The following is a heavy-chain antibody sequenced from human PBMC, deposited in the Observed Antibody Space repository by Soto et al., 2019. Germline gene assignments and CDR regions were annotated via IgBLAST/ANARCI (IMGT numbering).Heavy chain of an antibody. V-gene: IGHV3-23*01. D-gene: IGHD3-3*01. J-gene: IGHJ3*02. CDR3: ARSLRFLEWLLYFDAFDI. CDR2: ISASGRDT. Sequence: GGSLSLSSVASGFTFSNYAMSWVRQAPGPGLEWVSGISASGRDTYCAGSVKDRVTISRDNAKNSLYLQMNSLRAEDTAVYYCARSLRFLEWLLYFDAFDIWGQGTMVTVSS. CDR1: GFTFSNYA.